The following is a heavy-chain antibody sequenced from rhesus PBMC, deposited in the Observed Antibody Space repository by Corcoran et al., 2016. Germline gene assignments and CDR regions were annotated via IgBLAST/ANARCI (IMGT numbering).Heavy chain of an antibody. D-gene: IGHD2-15*01. Sequence: VTLKESGPAVVKPTQTLTLTCTISGFSLRCPDMRVYWIRQSPGKALAWVAIIDLKYVKECSTTLKTKHTIHQDAAKNQFVLIVTHMDPMDTATYYCARSLTLDYWGQGVLVTVSS. CDR2: IDLKYVK. J-gene: IGHJ4*01. CDR1: GFSLRCPDMR. V-gene: IGHV2S2*01. CDR3: ARSLTLDY.